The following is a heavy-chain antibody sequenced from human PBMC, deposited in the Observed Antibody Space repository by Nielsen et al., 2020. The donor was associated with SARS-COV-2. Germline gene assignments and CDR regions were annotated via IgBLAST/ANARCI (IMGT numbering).Heavy chain of an antibody. V-gene: IGHV3-23*01. J-gene: IGHJ3*02. CDR3: ARDYGIAVAGTDDAFDI. CDR2: ISGSGDNP. D-gene: IGHD6-19*01. Sequence: GGSLRLSCAASGFTFNTYAMTWVRQAPGQGLEWVSSISGSGDNPYYADAVKGRFTISRDNSKNTLYLQMNSLRAEDTAVYYCARDYGIAVAGTDDAFDIWGQGTMVTVSS. CDR1: GFTFNTYA.